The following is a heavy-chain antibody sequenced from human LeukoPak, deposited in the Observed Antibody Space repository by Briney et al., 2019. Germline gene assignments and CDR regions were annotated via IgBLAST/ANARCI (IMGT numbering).Heavy chain of an antibody. D-gene: IGHD2-21*02. CDR2: ISYDGSTK. J-gene: IGHJ4*02. CDR3: ARAIRAPAYCAGDCSYFDY. V-gene: IGHV3-30*03. Sequence: PGRSLRLSCAASGFTFSTYGMHWVRQAPGKGLEWVAVISYDGSTKYYADSVRGRFTISRDNSKDTLYLQMSSLRAEDTAVYYCARAIRAPAYCAGDCSYFDYWGQGTLVTVSS. CDR1: GFTFSTYG.